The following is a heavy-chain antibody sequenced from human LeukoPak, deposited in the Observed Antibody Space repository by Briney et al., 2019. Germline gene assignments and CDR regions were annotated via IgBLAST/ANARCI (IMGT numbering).Heavy chain of an antibody. Sequence: ASETLSLTCTVSGGSISSSSYYWGWIRQPPGKGLEWIGMIYYSGSTYYNPSLKSRVTISVDTSKNQFSLKLSSVTAADTAVYYCATFNRDSNWFDPWGQGTLVTVSP. CDR2: IYYSGST. D-gene: IGHD3/OR15-3a*01. CDR1: GGSISSSSYY. CDR3: ATFNRDSNWFDP. V-gene: IGHV4-39*07. J-gene: IGHJ5*02.